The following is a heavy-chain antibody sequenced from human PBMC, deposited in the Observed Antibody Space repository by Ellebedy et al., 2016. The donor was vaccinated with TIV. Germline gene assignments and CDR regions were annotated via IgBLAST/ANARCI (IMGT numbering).Heavy chain of an antibody. Sequence: MPSETLSLTCTVSADSISGSNCYWGWIRQPPGKGLDWIGNIYYRGVTYYNPSLKSRVTISVDTSKIQFSLRLSSVTAANTAGYYCARVETVDTFHYDSWGQGTLVTVSS. CDR3: ARVETVDTFHYDS. D-gene: IGHD2/OR15-2a*01. J-gene: IGHJ4*02. V-gene: IGHV4-39*07. CDR2: IYYRGVT. CDR1: ADSISGSNCY.